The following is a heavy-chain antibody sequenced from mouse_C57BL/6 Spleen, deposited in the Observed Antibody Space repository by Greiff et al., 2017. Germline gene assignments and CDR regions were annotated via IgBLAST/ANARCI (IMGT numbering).Heavy chain of an antibody. V-gene: IGHV1-7*01. D-gene: IGHD2-3*01. CDR1: GYTFPSYW. J-gene: IGHJ1*03. CDR3: ARSGIYDCYFVGYFDV. Sequence: QVQLQQSGAELAKPGASVKLSCKASGYTFPSYWMHWVKQRPGQGLEWIGNINPSSGYTKYTQRFKDKATLTADKSSSTAYMQLSSLTYEDSAVYYCARSGIYDCYFVGYFDVWGTGTTVTVSS. CDR2: INPSSGYT.